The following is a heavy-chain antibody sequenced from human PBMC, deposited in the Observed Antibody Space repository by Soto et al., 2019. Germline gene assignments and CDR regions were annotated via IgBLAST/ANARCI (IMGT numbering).Heavy chain of an antibody. V-gene: IGHV3-33*01. CDR1: GFTFSNFG. CDR2: IWHDGKNK. J-gene: IGHJ4*02. Sequence: QVQVVESGGGVVQPGTSLRLSCAASGFTFSNFGMHWVRRAPGKGLEWVAVIWHDGKNKYYADSAKGRFTISRDNSKNTLYLQMNSLRAEDTAVYYCARDPGQDEAMDYWGQGTLVTVSS. CDR3: ARDPGQDEAMDY.